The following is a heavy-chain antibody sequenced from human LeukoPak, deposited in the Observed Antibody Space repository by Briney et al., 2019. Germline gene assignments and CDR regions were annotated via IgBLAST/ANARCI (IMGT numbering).Heavy chain of an antibody. D-gene: IGHD3-3*01. CDR3: ARKARIGRFLEWLFAY. J-gene: IGHJ4*02. Sequence: ASVKVSCKASGYTFTGYYMHWVRQATGQGLEWMGWMNPNSGNTGYAQKFQGRVTMTRNTSISTAYMELSSLRSEDTAVYYCARKARIGRFLEWLFAYWGQGTLVTVSS. V-gene: IGHV1-8*02. CDR1: GYTFTGYY. CDR2: MNPNSGNT.